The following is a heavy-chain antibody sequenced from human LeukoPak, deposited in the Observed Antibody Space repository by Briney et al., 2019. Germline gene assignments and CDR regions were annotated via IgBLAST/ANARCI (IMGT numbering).Heavy chain of an antibody. D-gene: IGHD3-3*02. CDR1: GFTFSSYG. V-gene: IGHV3-30*02. CDR2: VRYDGSNK. J-gene: IGHJ4*02. Sequence: GGSLRLSCAASGFTFSSYGMHWVRQAPGKGLEWVAFVRYDGSNKFYADSVKGRFIMSRDNSKNTLYLQMNSLRAEDTAVYYCAKDFLGFLEWLPPDYWGQGTLLTVSS. CDR3: AKDFLGFLEWLPPDY.